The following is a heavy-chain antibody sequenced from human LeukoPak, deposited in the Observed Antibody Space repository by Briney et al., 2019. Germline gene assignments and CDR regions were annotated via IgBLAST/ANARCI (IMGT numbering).Heavy chain of an antibody. V-gene: IGHV3-30*18. Sequence: GGSLRLSCAASGFTFSSYAMHWVRQAPGKGLEWVALISYDGTNKYYADSVKGRSTTSRDNSKNTLYLHMNSLRAEDTAVYYCAKVGDNWDFDYWGQGTLVSVSS. J-gene: IGHJ4*02. D-gene: IGHD3-16*01. CDR1: GFTFSSYA. CDR2: ISYDGTNK. CDR3: AKVGDNWDFDY.